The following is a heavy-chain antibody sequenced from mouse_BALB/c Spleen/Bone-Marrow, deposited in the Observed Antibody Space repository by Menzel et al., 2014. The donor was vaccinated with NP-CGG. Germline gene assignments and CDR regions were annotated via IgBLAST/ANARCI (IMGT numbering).Heavy chain of an antibody. D-gene: IGHD2-4*01. J-gene: IGHJ4*01. V-gene: IGHV1-26*01. CDR2: INPYNGGI. CDR1: GYSFFVYT. CDR3: ARNNDYDEEDYAMDY. Sequence: EVQLLQSGPELAKIGASMTISCKASGYSFFVYTMNWVMQRHGKNLEWIGSINPYNGGISCNQKFKGKATLTIDKSSSTAYMELLSLTSEDSAVYYCARNNDYDEEDYAMDYWGQGTSVTVSS.